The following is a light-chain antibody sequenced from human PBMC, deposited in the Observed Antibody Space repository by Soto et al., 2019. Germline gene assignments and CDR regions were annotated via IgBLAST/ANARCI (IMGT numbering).Light chain of an antibody. J-gene: IGKJ1*01. CDR2: AAS. CDR1: QSISRD. Sequence: DIQMTQSPSSLSASVGDRVTITCRASQSISRDLNWYQQKPGKAPNLLIFAASSLQSGVPSRFSGSGSGTDFTLTISSLQPEDFATYSCQQSYRARKFGQGTKVEIK. CDR3: QQSYRARK. V-gene: IGKV1-39*01.